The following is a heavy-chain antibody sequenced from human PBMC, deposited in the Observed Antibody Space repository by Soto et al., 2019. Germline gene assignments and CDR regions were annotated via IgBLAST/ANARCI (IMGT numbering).Heavy chain of an antibody. CDR3: AKSALDHIWFYFGLDV. D-gene: IGHD3-3*02. V-gene: IGHV3-30*18. CDR1: GFTFSNYA. Sequence: PGGSLRLSCAVSGFTFSNYAMHWVRQAPGKGLEWVSVMSYDGRYKYYADSVKGRFTISRDNSKNTLYLQMDSPRGEDTAVYYCAKSALDHIWFYFGLDVWGQGTTVTVSS. J-gene: IGHJ6*02. CDR2: MSYDGRYK.